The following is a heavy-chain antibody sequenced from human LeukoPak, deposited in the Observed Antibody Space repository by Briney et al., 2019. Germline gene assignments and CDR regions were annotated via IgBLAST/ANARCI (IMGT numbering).Heavy chain of an antibody. Sequence: PGESLKISCKGSGYSINNYWIGWVRQMPGKGLEWMGIIYPADSDIRYSPSFQGQVTISADKSISTAYLQWSSLKASDAAMYYWARQDYCSGGSCYTWFAPWGQGPLVTVSS. D-gene: IGHD2-15*01. CDR3: ARQDYCSGGSCYTWFAP. J-gene: IGHJ5*02. CDR1: GYSINNYW. CDR2: IYPADSDI. V-gene: IGHV5-51*01.